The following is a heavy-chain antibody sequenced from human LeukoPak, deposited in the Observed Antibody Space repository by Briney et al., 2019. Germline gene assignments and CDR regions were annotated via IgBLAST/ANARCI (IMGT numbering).Heavy chain of an antibody. Sequence: ASVKVSCKASGYTFTGYSMHWVRQAPGQGLEWMGRINPNSGGTNYAQKFQGRVTMTRDTSISTAYMELSRLRSDDTAVYYCARHRASSGYSYEIWFDPWGQGTLVTVSS. CDR1: GYTFTGYS. J-gene: IGHJ5*02. D-gene: IGHD5-18*01. CDR3: ARHRASSGYSYEIWFDP. V-gene: IGHV1-2*06. CDR2: INPNSGGT.